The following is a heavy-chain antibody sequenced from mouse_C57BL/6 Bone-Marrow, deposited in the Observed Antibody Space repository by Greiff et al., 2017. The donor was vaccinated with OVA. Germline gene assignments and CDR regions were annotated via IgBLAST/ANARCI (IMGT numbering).Heavy chain of an antibody. D-gene: IGHD1-1*01. CDR3: AKNPDGSPYAMDY. CDR1: GFSLTSYG. CDR2: IWRGGST. Sequence: VQLQQSGPALVQPSQSLSITCTVSGFSLTSYGVHWVRQSPGKGLEWLGVIWRGGSTDYNAAFMSRLSITKDNSKSQVFFKMNSLQADDTAIYYCAKNPDGSPYAMDYWGQGTSVTVSS. V-gene: IGHV2-5*01. J-gene: IGHJ4*01.